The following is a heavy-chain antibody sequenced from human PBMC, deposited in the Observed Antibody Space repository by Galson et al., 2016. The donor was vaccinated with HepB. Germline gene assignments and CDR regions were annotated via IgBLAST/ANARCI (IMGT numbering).Heavy chain of an antibody. J-gene: IGHJ3*01. CDR3: ARELVRSAFDL. CDR1: GFSFSNYS. Sequence: SLRLSCAASGFSFSNYSINWVRQAPGKGLQWISYISTTIRTIYYADSVMGRFTISRDNAKNSVYLQMNSLRDDDTAVYYCARELVRSAFDLWGQGTMVTVSS. V-gene: IGHV3-48*02. CDR2: ISTTIRTI. D-gene: IGHD6-6*01.